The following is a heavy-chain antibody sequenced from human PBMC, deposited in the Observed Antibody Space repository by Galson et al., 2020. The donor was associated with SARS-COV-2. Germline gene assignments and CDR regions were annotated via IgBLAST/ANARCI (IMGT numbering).Heavy chain of an antibody. CDR2: ITVNNGNT. CDR3: ARVFTGLHSDGIDI. V-gene: IGHV1-18*04. Sequence: ASVKVSCKASGYSFTTYGFTWVRQAPGQGLEWMGWITVNNGNTNYAQKFQSRVTMTTDTSTSTAYLELRSLRSDDTAVYYCARVFTGLHSDGIDIWGKGTMVTVSS. D-gene: IGHD3-3*01. CDR1: GYSFTTYG. J-gene: IGHJ3*02.